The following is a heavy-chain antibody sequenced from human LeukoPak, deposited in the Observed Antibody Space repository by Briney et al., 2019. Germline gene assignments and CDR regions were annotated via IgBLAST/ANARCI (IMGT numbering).Heavy chain of an antibody. CDR3: AGEYYDILSGYYTNDY. CDR1: GFSFTNYG. Sequence: ASVMVSCMASGFSFTNYGITWVRQAPGQGLEWMGLISAYNGNTNYAQNLQGRVTMTTDTSTSTAYMELRSLRSDDTAVYYCAGEYYDILSGYYTNDYWGQGTLVTVSP. CDR2: ISAYNGNT. D-gene: IGHD3-9*01. J-gene: IGHJ4*02. V-gene: IGHV1-18*01.